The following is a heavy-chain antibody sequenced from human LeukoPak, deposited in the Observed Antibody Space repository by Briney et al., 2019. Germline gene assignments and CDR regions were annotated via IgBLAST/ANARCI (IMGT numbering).Heavy chain of an antibody. Sequence: PGGSLRLSCAASGFTFSSYEMNWVRQAPGKGLKWVSYISSSGSTIYYADSVKGRFTISRDNAKNSLYLQMNSLRAEDTAVYYCARRSSGLDYWGQGTLVTVSS. CDR3: ARRSSGLDY. CDR2: ISSSGSTI. CDR1: GFTFSSYE. V-gene: IGHV3-48*03. D-gene: IGHD3-22*01. J-gene: IGHJ4*02.